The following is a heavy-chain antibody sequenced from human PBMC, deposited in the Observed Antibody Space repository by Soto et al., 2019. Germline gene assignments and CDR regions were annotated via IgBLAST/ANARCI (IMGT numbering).Heavy chain of an antibody. J-gene: IGHJ5*02. V-gene: IGHV1-18*04. Sequence: QVQLVQSGAEVKKPGASVKVSCKASGYTFTSYGISWVRQAPGQGLEWMGWISAYNGNTNYAQKLQGRVTMNTDTSTSTAYMELRSLRSDDTAVYYCARDWVLYSSSSNWFDPWGQGTLVTVSS. CDR3: ARDWVLYSSSSNWFDP. D-gene: IGHD6-13*01. CDR1: GYTFTSYG. CDR2: ISAYNGNT.